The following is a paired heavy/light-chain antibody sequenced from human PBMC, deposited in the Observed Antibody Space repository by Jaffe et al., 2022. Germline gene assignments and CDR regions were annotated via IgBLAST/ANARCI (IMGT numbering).Heavy chain of an antibody. D-gene: IGHD7-27*01. CDR1: GGSISSYY. J-gene: IGHJ2*01. V-gene: IGHV4-59*01. CDR3: ARTSLWGDWYFDL. CDR2: ISYKGST. Sequence: QVQLQESGPGLVKPSETLSLTCTVSGGSISSYYWNLIRQSPGKGLEWIAYISYKGSTKYNPSLKSRVTVLVDTSKNQFSLKLSSVTAADTAVYYCARTSLWGDWYFDLWGRGTLITVSS.
Light chain of an antibody. CDR1: QTVLYSSNNKNF. Sequence: DIGMTQSPDSLAVSLGERATINCKSSQTVLYSSNNKNFLAWYQQKPGQPPKLLIYWASTRESGVPDRFSGSGSGADFTLTISSLQAEDVAVYYCQQYYSSPYTFGQGTKLEIK. CDR2: WAS. CDR3: QQYYSSPYT. V-gene: IGKV4-1*01. J-gene: IGKJ2*01.